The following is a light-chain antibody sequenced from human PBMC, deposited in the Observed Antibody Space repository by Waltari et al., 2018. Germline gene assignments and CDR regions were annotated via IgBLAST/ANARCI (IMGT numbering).Light chain of an antibody. V-gene: IGKV3-11*01. J-gene: IGKJ3*01. Sequence: EVVLTQSPATLSLSPGERATLSCRASEGVSTFLAWYQQRPGRVPRLLIYDASKRATGIPARFSGSGSGTDFTLTISSLEPEDFAVYYCQQRDKWPPTFGPGTKVDLK. CDR3: QQRDKWPPT. CDR1: EGVSTF. CDR2: DAS.